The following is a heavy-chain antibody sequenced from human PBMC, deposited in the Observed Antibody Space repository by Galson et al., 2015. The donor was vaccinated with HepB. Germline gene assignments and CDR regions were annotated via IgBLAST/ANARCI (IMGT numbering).Heavy chain of an antibody. CDR2: IIPIRDTT. V-gene: IGHV1-69*13. CDR3: ARASVLGFLEWTYNWFDP. CDR1: GDTFSRYG. D-gene: IGHD3-3*01. Sequence: SVKVSCKASGDTFSRYGIIWVRQAPGQGLEWMGGIIPIRDTTNHAQKFQGRATITADESTSTAYMELSRLRSDDTAVYYCARASVLGFLEWTYNWFDPWGQGTLVTVSS. J-gene: IGHJ5*02.